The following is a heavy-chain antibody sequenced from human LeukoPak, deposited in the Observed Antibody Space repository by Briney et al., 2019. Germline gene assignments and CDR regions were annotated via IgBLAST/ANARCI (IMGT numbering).Heavy chain of an antibody. CDR3: AREYGYYDFWSDYYRPHYFDS. Sequence: GGSLRLSCEASGFTFSTYGFHWVRQAPGKGLEWVAIIWYDGSKKFYADSVKGRFTISRDNSKNTLYLQMNSLRAEDTAVYYCAREYGYYDFWSDYYRPHYFDSWGQGTLVTVSS. J-gene: IGHJ4*02. CDR1: GFTFSTYG. CDR2: IWYDGSKK. V-gene: IGHV3-33*01. D-gene: IGHD3-3*01.